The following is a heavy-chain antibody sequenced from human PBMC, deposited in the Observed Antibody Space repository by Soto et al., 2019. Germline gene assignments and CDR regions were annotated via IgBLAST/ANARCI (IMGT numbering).Heavy chain of an antibody. CDR2: IYYSGST. CDR3: ASIAAAGSDAFDI. Sequence: QVQLQESGPGLVKPSQTLSLTCTVSGGSISSGGYYWSWIRQHPGKGLEWIGYIYYSGSTYYNPSLQSRVTISVDTSKNQFSLKLSSVTAADTAVYYCASIAAAGSDAFDIWGQGTMVTVSS. J-gene: IGHJ3*02. CDR1: GGSISSGGYY. D-gene: IGHD6-13*01. V-gene: IGHV4-31*03.